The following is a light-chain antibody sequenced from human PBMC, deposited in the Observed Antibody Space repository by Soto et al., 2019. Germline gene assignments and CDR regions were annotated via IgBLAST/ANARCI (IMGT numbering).Light chain of an antibody. CDR2: GNS. CDR1: SSNIGAGYD. CDR3: QSYDSSLSGHVV. V-gene: IGLV1-40*01. Sequence: QLVLTQPPSVSGAPGQRVTISCTGSSSNIGAGYDVHWYQQLPGTAPKLLTYGNSNRPSGVPYRFSGSKSGTSASLAITGLQAEDEADYYCQSYDSSLSGHVVFGGGTKLTVL. J-gene: IGLJ2*01.